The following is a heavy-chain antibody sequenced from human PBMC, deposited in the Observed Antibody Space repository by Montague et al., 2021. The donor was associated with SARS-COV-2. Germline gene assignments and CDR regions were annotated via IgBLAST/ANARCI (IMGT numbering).Heavy chain of an antibody. CDR2: TYYRSKWYN. D-gene: IGHD6-13*01. V-gene: IGHV6-1*01. CDR1: GDSVSSNNVA. J-gene: IGHJ4*02. CDR3: ARSVGASSSSWPLPPHFDY. Sequence: CAISGDSVSSNNVAWNWIRQSPSRGLEWLGRTYYRSKWYNDYALSVKSRITINPDTSKNQFSLQLNSVTPEDTAVYYCARSVGASSSSWPLPPHFDYWGQGTLVTVSS.